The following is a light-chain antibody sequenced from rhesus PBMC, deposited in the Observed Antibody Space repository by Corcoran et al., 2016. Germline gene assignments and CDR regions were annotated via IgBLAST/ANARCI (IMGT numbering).Light chain of an antibody. J-gene: IGKJ1*01. V-gene: IGKV1-28*03. Sequence: DIQMTQSPSSLSASVGDTVTITCRASQGISSYLNWFQQKPGKAPKLLIHAASSFQSGVPSRFSGSGSGTDFTLTISSLQPEDFAAYYCQQHNSHPWTFGQGTKVEIK. CDR3: QQHNSHPWT. CDR1: QGISSY. CDR2: AAS.